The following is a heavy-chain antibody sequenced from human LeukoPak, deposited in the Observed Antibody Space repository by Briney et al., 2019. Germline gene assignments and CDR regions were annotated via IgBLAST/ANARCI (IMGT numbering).Heavy chain of an antibody. CDR1: GYTFTSHH. CDR2: INPSGGST. CDR3: AREAVTIFGLVRTQTTKRPHRFDP. D-gene: IGHD3-3*01. J-gene: IGHJ5*02. V-gene: IGHV1-46*03. Sequence: ASVKVSCKASGYTFTSHHMHWVRQAPGQGLEWMGIINPSGGSTNYAQKFQGRVTMTRDMATSTVYMELSSLRSEDTAVYYCAREAVTIFGLVRTQTTKRPHRFDPWGQGTLVTVSS.